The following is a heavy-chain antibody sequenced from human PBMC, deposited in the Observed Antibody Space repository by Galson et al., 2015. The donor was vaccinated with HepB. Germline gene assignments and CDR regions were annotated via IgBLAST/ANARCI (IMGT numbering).Heavy chain of an antibody. J-gene: IGHJ4*02. CDR1: GYTFTGYY. Sequence: SVKVSCKASGYTFTGYYINWVRQAPGQGLEWMGWINPYTGDTNYAQKFRGRVTMTRDTSIRTAYMELSRLTSNDTAVYYCAKGDIVPVPPAWWFWGQGTLVSVSS. CDR3: AKGDIVPVPPAWWF. CDR2: INPYTGDT. V-gene: IGHV1-2*02. D-gene: IGHD2-15*01.